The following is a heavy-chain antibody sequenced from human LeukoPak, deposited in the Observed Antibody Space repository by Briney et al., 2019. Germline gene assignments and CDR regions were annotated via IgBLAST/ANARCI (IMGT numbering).Heavy chain of an antibody. CDR1: GGSLSRGGYY. V-gene: IGHV4-31*03. CDR2: LYDSGKT. D-gene: IGHD4/OR15-4a*01. CDR3: ARWPSMVVTGFDY. J-gene: IGHJ4*02. Sequence: TLSLTCTVSGGSLSRGGYYWSSIRQHPGNGLEWIGYLYDSGKTSYNPPLKRRVDISVDTTKHQYSLKLSSVTAADTAVYYWARWPSMVVTGFDYWGQGTLVTVSS.